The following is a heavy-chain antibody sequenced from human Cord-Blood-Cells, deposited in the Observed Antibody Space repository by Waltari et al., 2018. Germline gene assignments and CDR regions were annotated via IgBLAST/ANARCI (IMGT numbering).Heavy chain of an antibody. CDR3: ASGPRFGELYYYYYGMDV. V-gene: IGHV4-38-2*01. J-gene: IGHJ6*02. D-gene: IGHD3-10*01. CDR2: IYHSGST. Sequence: QVQLQESGPGLVKPSETLSLTCAVSGYSISSCYYWGWSRPPPGKGLEWIGSIYHSGSTYYNPSLKSRVTISVDTSKNQFSLKLSSVTAADTAVYYCASGPRFGELYYYYYGMDVWGQGTTVTVSS. CDR1: GYSISSCYY.